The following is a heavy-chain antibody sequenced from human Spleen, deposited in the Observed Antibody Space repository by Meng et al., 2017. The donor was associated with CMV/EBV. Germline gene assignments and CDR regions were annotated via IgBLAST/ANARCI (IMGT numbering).Heavy chain of an antibody. CDR1: FSSYT. Sequence: FSSYTISWVRQAPGQGLEWMGRIIPILGIANYAQKFQGRVTITADKSTSTAYMELSSLRSEDTAVYYCASTTSGYSSGWYGLGTDYWGQGTLVTVSS. D-gene: IGHD6-19*01. V-gene: IGHV1-69*02. CDR2: IIPILGIA. J-gene: IGHJ4*02. CDR3: ASTTSGYSSGWYGLGTDY.